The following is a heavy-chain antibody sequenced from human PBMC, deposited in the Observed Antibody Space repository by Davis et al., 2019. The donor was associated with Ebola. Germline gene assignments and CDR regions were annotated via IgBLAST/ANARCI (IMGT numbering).Heavy chain of an antibody. Sequence: GGSLRLSCAASGFTFSSYAMSWVRQAPGKGLEWVAVIWYDGSNKYYADSVKGRFTISRDNSKNTLYLQMNSLRAEDTAVYYCAKVRSYDAFDIWGQGTMVTVSS. CDR2: IWYDGSNK. CDR3: AKVRSYDAFDI. V-gene: IGHV3-33*06. CDR1: GFTFSSYA. J-gene: IGHJ3*02.